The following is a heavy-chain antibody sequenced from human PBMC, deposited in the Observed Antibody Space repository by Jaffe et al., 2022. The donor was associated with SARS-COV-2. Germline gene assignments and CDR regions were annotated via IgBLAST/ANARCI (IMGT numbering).Heavy chain of an antibody. Sequence: EVQLLESGGGLVQPGGSLRLSCAASGFTFSSYAMSWVRQAPGKGLEWVSAISGSGGSTYYADSVKGRFTISRDNSKNTLYLQMNSLRAEDTAVYYCAKGAMSLSIAAAGLLFDYWGQGTLVTVSS. CDR1: GFTFSSYA. D-gene: IGHD6-13*01. CDR3: AKGAMSLSIAAAGLLFDY. V-gene: IGHV3-23*01. CDR2: ISGSGGST. J-gene: IGHJ4*02.